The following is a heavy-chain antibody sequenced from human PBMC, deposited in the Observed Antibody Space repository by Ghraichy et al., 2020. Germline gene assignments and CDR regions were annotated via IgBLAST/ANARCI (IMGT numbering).Heavy chain of an antibody. V-gene: IGHV3-23*01. CDR3: ARLSPYGGSAD. D-gene: IGHD4-17*01. CDR2: VSGSGGST. J-gene: IGHJ4*02. Sequence: GSLRLSCAASGFTFSSYAMSWVRQAPGKGLEWVSAVSGSGGSTYYADSVKGRFTISRDNSKNTLYLQMNSPRAEDTAVYYCARLSPYGGSADWGQGTLVTVSS. CDR1: GFTFSSYA.